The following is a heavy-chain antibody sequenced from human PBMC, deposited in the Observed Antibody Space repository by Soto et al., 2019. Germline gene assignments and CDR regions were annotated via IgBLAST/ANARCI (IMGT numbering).Heavy chain of an antibody. CDR2: FDPEDGET. Sequence: ASVKVSCKVSGYTLTELSMHWVRQAPGKGLEWMGGFDPEDGETIYAQKFQGRVTTTEDTSTDTAYMELSSLRSEDTAVYYCATAVAEENYYYYGMDVWGQGTTVTVSS. J-gene: IGHJ6*02. CDR3: ATAVAEENYYYYGMDV. V-gene: IGHV1-24*01. CDR1: GYTLTELS. D-gene: IGHD6-19*01.